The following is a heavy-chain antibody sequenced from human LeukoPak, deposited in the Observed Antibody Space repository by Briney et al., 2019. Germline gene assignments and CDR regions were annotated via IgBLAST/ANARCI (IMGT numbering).Heavy chain of an antibody. D-gene: IGHD3-10*01. J-gene: IGHJ4*02. CDR2: IRYDGSNK. Sequence: GGSLRLSCAASGFTFSSYSMHWVCQTPGKRLEWGAFIRYDGSNKYYADSVKGRFTISRDNSKNTLYLQMNSLRAEDTAVYYCAKEPPVLLWFGEDGYWGQGTLVTVSS. CDR1: GFTFSSYS. V-gene: IGHV3-30*02. CDR3: AKEPPVLLWFGEDGY.